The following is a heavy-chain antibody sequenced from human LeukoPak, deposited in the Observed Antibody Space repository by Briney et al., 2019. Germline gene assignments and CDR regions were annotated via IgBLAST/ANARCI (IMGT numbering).Heavy chain of an antibody. D-gene: IGHD5-12*01. Sequence: PGGSLRLSCAASGFTFDDYAMHWVRQAPGKGLEWVSGISWNSGSIGYADSVKGRFTVSRDNAKNSLYLQMNSLRAEDTALYYCAKDIVATETDPGFDYWGQGTLVTVSS. V-gene: IGHV3-9*01. CDR3: AKDIVATETDPGFDY. CDR2: ISWNSGSI. J-gene: IGHJ4*02. CDR1: GFTFDDYA.